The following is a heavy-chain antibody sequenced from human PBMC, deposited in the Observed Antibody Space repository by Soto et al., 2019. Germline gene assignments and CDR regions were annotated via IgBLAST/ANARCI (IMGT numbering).Heavy chain of an antibody. CDR2: INPDGSRT. J-gene: IGHJ5*02. CDR3: ARVRSGSYDWFDP. CDR1: GFTFTNYW. D-gene: IGHD3-10*01. Sequence: EVQLVESGGGLVQPGGSLRLSCAASGFTFTNYWMHWVRQAPGKGLLWVSRINPDGSRTTYADSVKGRFAIFRDNAKNTLYLHRNSLRAEDTAGDYCARVRSGSYDWFDPWGQGTLVSVSS. V-gene: IGHV3-74*01.